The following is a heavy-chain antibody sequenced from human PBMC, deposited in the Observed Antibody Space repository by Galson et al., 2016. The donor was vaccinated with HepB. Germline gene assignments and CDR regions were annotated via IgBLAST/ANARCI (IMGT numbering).Heavy chain of an antibody. Sequence: SLRLSCAASGFSFSSYGIHWVRQAPGKGLEWVGVISYDGADKHYGDSVKGRFTISRDNSNNTLWLQMDSLRAEDTAVYYCAKGGDSSIWGQGTMVTVSS. V-gene: IGHV3-30*18. D-gene: IGHD2-21*02. CDR2: ISYDGADK. CDR1: GFSFSSYG. J-gene: IGHJ3*02. CDR3: AKGGDSSI.